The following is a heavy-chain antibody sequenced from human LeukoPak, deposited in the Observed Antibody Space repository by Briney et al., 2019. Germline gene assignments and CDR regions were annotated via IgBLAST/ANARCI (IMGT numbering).Heavy chain of an antibody. CDR2: IYYSGST. J-gene: IGHJ5*02. D-gene: IGHD5-18*01. CDR3: ARDRIRPLRFDP. V-gene: IGHV4-30-4*01. CDR1: GGSISSGDYY. Sequence: SETLSLTCTVSGGSISSGDYYWSWIRQPPGKSLEWIGYIYYSGSTYYNPSLKSRVTMSVDTSKNQFSLKLSSVTAADTAVYYCARDRIRPLRFDPWGQGTLVTVSS.